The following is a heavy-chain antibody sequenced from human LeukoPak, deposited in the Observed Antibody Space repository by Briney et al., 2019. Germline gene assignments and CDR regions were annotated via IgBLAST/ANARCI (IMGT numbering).Heavy chain of an antibody. V-gene: IGHV4-4*07. Sequence: GSLSLSCAASGFTFSSYWMSWIRQPAGKGLEWIGRIYTSGSTNYNPSLKSRVTMSVDTSKNQFSLKLSSVTAADTAVYYCARDHGSGSFNYYYMDVWGKGTTVTISS. D-gene: IGHD3-10*01. CDR2: IYTSGST. J-gene: IGHJ6*03. CDR3: ARDHGSGSFNYYYMDV. CDR1: GFTFSSYW.